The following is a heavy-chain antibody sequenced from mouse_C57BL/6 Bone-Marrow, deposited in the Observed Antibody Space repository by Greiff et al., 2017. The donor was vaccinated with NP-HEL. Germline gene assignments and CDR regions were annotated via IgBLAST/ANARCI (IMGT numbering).Heavy chain of an antibody. CDR1: GFTFSSYA. D-gene: IGHD1-1*01. CDR2: ISDGGSYT. J-gene: IGHJ4*01. Sequence: DVKLVESGGGLVKPGGSLKLSCAASGFTFSSYAMSWVRQTPEKRLEWVATISDGGSYTYYPDNVKGRFTISRDNAKNNLYLQMSHLKSEDTAMYYCARGGITTVVAPRAMDYWGQGTSVTVSS. V-gene: IGHV5-4*03. CDR3: ARGGITTVVAPRAMDY.